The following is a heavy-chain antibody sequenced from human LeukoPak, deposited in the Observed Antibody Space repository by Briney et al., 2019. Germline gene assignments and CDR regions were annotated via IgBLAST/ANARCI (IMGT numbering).Heavy chain of an antibody. CDR3: ARHMENNEGSGSYGYFDY. CDR2: VYYSGNT. V-gene: IGHV4-39*01. CDR1: GVSISGSSHY. D-gene: IGHD1-26*01. Sequence: PSETLSLTCAVSGVSISGSSHYWAWIRQPPGRGLEWLANVYYSGNTYFNPSLKNRVTMSVDTSKNHFSLRLTSVTAADTAVYFCARHMENNEGSGSYGYFDYRGRGTLVTVSS. J-gene: IGHJ4*02.